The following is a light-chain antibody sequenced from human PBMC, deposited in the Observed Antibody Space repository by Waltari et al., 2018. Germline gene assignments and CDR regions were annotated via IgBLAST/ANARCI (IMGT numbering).Light chain of an antibody. J-gene: IGKJ2*01. CDR3: QEHGHPPYT. Sequence: ELALRQSPDTLSLSPGQRATLSCRASQPVSRTFLVWFQLKPGQAPRLLIYGASTRATGIPDRFSGSGSGTDFTLNINRLEPEDSALYYCQEHGHPPYTFGQGTKLEIK. V-gene: IGKV3-20*01. CDR1: QPVSRTF. CDR2: GAS.